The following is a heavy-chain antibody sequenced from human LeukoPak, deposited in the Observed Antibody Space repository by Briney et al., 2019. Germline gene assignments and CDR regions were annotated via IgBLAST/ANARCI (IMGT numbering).Heavy chain of an antibody. D-gene: IGHD3-22*01. J-gene: IGHJ3*02. CDR3: AKDLSITMIVVVIPDAFGI. Sequence: GGSLRLSCAASGFTFSSYAMSWVRQAPGKGLEWVSAISGSGGSTYCADSVKGRFTISRDNSKNTLYLQMNSLRAEDTAVYYCAKDLSITMIVVVIPDAFGIWGQGTMVTVSS. CDR1: GFTFSSYA. V-gene: IGHV3-23*01. CDR2: ISGSGGST.